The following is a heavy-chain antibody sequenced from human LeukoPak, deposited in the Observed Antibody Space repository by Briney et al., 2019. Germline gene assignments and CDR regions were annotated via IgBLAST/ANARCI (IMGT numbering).Heavy chain of an antibody. CDR2: INHSGST. CDR1: GGSFSGYY. CDR3: ARKRFRTCFDY. V-gene: IGHV4-34*01. Sequence: PSETLSLTCAVYGGSFSGYYWSWIRQPPGKGLEWIGEINHSGSTNYNPSLKSRVTKSVDTSKNQFSLKLSSVTAADTAVYYCARKRFRTCFDYWGQGTLVTVSS. D-gene: IGHD5-24*01. J-gene: IGHJ4*02.